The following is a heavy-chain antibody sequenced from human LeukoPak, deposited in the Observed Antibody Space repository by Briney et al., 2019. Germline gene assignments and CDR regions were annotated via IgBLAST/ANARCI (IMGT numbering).Heavy chain of an antibody. J-gene: IGHJ6*02. Sequence: GGSLRLSCAASGFTFSSYAMSWVRQAPGKGLEWVSAISGSGGSTYYADSVKGRFTISRDNSKNTLYLQMNSLRAEGTAVYYCAKVYQGDYYGMDVWGQGTTVTVSS. CDR2: ISGSGGST. V-gene: IGHV3-23*01. CDR3: AKVYQGDYYGMDV. CDR1: GFTFSSYA. D-gene: IGHD2/OR15-2a*01.